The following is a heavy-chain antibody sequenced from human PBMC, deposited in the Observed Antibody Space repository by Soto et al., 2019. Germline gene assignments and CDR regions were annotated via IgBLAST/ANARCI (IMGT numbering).Heavy chain of an antibody. Sequence: EVQLVESGGGLVQPGGSLRLSCAASGFTFSRYWMLWVRQAPGKGLEWVANIKEDGSQRYYVDSVKGRFTISRDNAKNSLYLQMNSLRAEDTAVYYCARDSDSGHSQDWWGQGTLVTVSS. D-gene: IGHD5-18*01. J-gene: IGHJ4*02. V-gene: IGHV3-7*01. CDR3: ARDSDSGHSQDW. CDR2: IKEDGSQR. CDR1: GFTFSRYW.